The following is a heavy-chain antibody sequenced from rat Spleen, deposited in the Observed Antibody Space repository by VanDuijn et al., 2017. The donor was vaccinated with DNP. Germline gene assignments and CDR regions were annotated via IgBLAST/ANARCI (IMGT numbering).Heavy chain of an antibody. V-gene: IGHV2S8*01. Sequence: QVQLEESGPGLLQPSQTLSLTCTVSGFSLTKYGVSWVRQPPGKGLEWIAAISSGGSSYFNSALKSRLSVSRDTSKSQVFLKMNSLQTEDTAIYFCTRYNSGYAMDAWGQGTSVTVSS. D-gene: IGHD4-3*01. J-gene: IGHJ4*01. CDR2: ISSGGSS. CDR3: TRYNSGYAMDA. CDR1: GFSLTKYG.